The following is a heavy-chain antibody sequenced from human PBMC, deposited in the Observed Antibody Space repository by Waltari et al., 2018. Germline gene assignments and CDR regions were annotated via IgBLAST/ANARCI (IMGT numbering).Heavy chain of an antibody. CDR2: IYYSGST. Sequence: QLQLPESGPGLVKPSETRSLTCTVSGGSISSSSYYWGWIRRPPGKGLEWIGSIYYSGSTYYNPSLKSRVTISVDTSKNQFSLKLSSVTAADTAVYYCARALLGPVLRFLEWHARGYALDIWGQGTMVTVSS. V-gene: IGHV4-39*07. CDR1: GGSISSSSYY. D-gene: IGHD3-3*01. J-gene: IGHJ3*02. CDR3: ARALLGPVLRFLEWHARGYALDI.